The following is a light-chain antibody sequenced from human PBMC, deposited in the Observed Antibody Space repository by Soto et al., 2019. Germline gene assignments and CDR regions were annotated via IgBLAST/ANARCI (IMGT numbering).Light chain of an antibody. V-gene: IGKV3-11*01. CDR2: DAS. CDR3: QQYGDSPLT. Sequence: EIVLTQSPATLSLSPGERATLSCMASQSIGSDLAWYQQQRGQAPRLIIYDASNRAPGIPARFGGSGSGTDFTLTISSLEPEDFGVYYCQQYGDSPLTSGPGPKVDIK. CDR1: QSIGSD. J-gene: IGKJ3*01.